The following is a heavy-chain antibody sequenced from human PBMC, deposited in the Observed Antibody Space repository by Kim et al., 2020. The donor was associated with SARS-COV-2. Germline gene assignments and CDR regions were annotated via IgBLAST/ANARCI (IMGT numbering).Heavy chain of an antibody. D-gene: IGHD6-19*01. Sequence: GGSLRLSCAASGFTFRDYYMTWVRQAPGKGLEWLAHMREDGTAKYRVYSVKGRSTISRDNAKNSLYLQMNSLRAEDTAVYYCARDTGWYHLDFWGQGTLVTVSS. CDR3: ARDTGWYHLDF. J-gene: IGHJ4*02. CDR2: MREDGTAK. V-gene: IGHV3-7*01. CDR1: GFTFRDYY.